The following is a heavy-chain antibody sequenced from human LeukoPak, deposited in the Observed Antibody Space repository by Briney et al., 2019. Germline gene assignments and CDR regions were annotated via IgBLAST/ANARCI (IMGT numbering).Heavy chain of an antibody. CDR2: INHSGST. V-gene: IGHV4-34*01. J-gene: IGHJ4*02. Sequence: SETLSLTCAVYGGSFSGYYWSWIRQPPGKGLEWIGEINHSGSTNYNPSLKSRVTISVDKSKNQLSLKLSSVTAADTAVYYCARATWLDYWGQGVLVTVSS. CDR3: ARATWLDY. CDR1: GGSFSGYY.